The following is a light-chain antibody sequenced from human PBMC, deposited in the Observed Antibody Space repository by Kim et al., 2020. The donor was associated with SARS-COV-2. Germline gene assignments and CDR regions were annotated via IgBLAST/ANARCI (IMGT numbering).Light chain of an antibody. V-gene: IGLV3-27*01. Sequence: VGSGTNARINRSGSVQAKKKYARWFQQKPGQAPVLVIYKDSERPSGIPERFSGSSSGTTVTLTISGAQVEDEADYYCYSAADNNLVFGGGTQLTVL. J-gene: IGLJ3*02. CDR3: YSAADNNLV. CDR1: VQAKKKY. CDR2: KDS.